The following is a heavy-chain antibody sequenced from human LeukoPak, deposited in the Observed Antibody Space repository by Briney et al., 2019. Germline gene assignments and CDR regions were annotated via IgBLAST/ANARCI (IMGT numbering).Heavy chain of an antibody. V-gene: IGHV4-39*01. CDR1: GGSISSSSYH. D-gene: IGHD3/OR15-3a*01. CDR2: IYYSGST. Sequence: SETLSLTCTVSGGSISSSSYHWGWIRQPPGKGLEWIGSIYYSGSTYYNPSLKSRVTISVDTSKNQFSLKLSSVTAADTAVYYCARLEAEGLVITHWGQGTLVTVSS. J-gene: IGHJ4*02. CDR3: ARLEAEGLVITH.